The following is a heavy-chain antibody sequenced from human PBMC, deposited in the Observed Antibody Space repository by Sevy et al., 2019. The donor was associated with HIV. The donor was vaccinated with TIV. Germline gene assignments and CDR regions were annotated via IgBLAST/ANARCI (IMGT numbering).Heavy chain of an antibody. V-gene: IGHV3-33*06. CDR3: AKGGYYYDNAAYYALDS. CDR2: IWSDGAYQ. D-gene: IGHD3-22*01. J-gene: IGHJ4*02. CDR1: GFTFSNYA. Sequence: GGSLRLSCAATGFTFSNYAMHWVRQAPGKGMEWVAIIWSDGAYQYHGDSVKGRFTISRDNSKNTLYLQMNNVRVEDTAVYYCAKGGYYYDNAAYYALDSWGQGTLVTVSS.